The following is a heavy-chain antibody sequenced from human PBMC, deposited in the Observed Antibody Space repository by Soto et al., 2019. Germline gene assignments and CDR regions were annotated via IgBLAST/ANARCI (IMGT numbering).Heavy chain of an antibody. CDR1: GFTLSNDA. CDR2: ITYDGFTQ. J-gene: IGHJ4*02. D-gene: IGHD6-6*01. CDR3: GRGPFSSSYIDY. V-gene: IGHV3-30*03. Sequence: GSLRPSCAASGFTLSNDAMHWVRQAPGKGLEWVAVITYDGFTQNYADSVRGRFTVSRDNSKSTLSLQMNSLRPDDTAVYYCGRGPFSSSYIDYWGQGTLVTVSS.